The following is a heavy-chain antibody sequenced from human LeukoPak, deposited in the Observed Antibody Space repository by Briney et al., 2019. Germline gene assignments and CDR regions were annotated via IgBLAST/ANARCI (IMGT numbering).Heavy chain of an antibody. CDR2: ISYDGSNK. CDR1: GFTFSSYA. J-gene: IGHJ4*02. V-gene: IGHV3-30*04. Sequence: GGSLRLSCAASGFTFSSYAMYWVRQSPGKGLEWVAVISYDGSNKCYADSVKGRFTISRDNSKNTLYLQMNSLRAEDTAVYYCARDARTVGITMIVVGFDYWGQGTLVTVSS. CDR3: ARDARTVGITMIVVGFDY. D-gene: IGHD3-22*01.